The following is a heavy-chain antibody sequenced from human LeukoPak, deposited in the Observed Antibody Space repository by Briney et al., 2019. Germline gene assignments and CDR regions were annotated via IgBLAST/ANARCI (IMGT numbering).Heavy chain of an antibody. CDR2: ISGSGGST. J-gene: IGHJ4*02. CDR3: ASEYDSSGYTRLY. D-gene: IGHD3-22*01. Sequence: GGSLRLSCAASGFTFSSYAMSWVRQAPGKGLEWVSAISGSGGSTYYADSVKGRFTISRDNSKNTLYLQMSSLRAEDTAVYYCASEYDSSGYTRLYWGQGTLVTVSS. V-gene: IGHV3-23*01. CDR1: GFTFSSYA.